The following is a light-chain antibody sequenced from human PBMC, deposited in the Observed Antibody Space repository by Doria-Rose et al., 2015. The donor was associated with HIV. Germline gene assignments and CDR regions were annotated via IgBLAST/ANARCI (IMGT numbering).Light chain of an antibody. V-gene: IGKV4-1*01. Sequence: DIQVTQSPESLGMSLGERATLNCKSNQSLLYTSKNYLAWYQQKPGQPPKLLIYWASTRQSGVPARFSGSGSGTDFTLTISSLEAEDVAVYYCQQHYDTPSFDPGTTVDIK. CDR1: QSLLYTSKNY. CDR2: WAS. CDR3: QQHYDTPS. J-gene: IGKJ3*01.